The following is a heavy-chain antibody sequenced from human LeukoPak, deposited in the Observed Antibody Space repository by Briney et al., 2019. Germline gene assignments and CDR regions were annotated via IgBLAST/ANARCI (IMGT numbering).Heavy chain of an antibody. CDR2: ISVNGRDT. V-gene: IGHV3-23*01. CDR3: TKDQDIATIGGYFDS. J-gene: IGHJ4*03. D-gene: IGHD5-24*01. CDR1: GFTFSSFA. Sequence: GGSLRLSCEGSGFTFSSFAMNWVRQAPGKGPEWVASISVNGRDTYYADSVKGRFTISRDSPDNTLYLQMNGLRTDDTAVYYCTKDQDIATIGGYFDSWGQGPLVT.